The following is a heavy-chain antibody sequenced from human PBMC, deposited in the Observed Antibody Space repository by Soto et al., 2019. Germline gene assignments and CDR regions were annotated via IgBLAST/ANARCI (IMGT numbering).Heavy chain of an antibody. Sequence: ASVKVSCKASGYTFTRYDINWVRQATGQGLEWMGWMNPNSGNTGYAQKFQGRVTMTRNTSISTAYMELSSLRSEDTSKNQVVLTMTNMDPVDTATYYCIQSRCGGDCLQSYASYYYYGMDVWGQGTTVTVSS. J-gene: IGHJ6*02. CDR2: MNPNSGNT. CDR1: GYTFTRYD. D-gene: IGHD2-21*02. V-gene: IGHV1-8*01. CDR3: VLTMTNMDPVDTATYYCIQSRCGGDCLQSYASYYYYGMDV.